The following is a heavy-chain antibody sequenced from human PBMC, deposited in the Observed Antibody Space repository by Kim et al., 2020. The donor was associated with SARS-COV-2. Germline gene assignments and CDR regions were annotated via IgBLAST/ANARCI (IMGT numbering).Heavy chain of an antibody. J-gene: IGHJ3*02. D-gene: IGHD3-10*01. CDR3: ARSESSSHAFDI. Sequence: SQTLSLTCVFSGDSVSRNSAAWNWIRQSPSRGLEWLGRTYYRSKWYNDYAVSVKSRITINPDTSKNQFSLQLNSVTPEDTAVYYCARSESSSHAFDIWGQGTMVTVSS. CDR2: TYYRSKWYN. V-gene: IGHV6-1*01. CDR1: GDSVSRNSAA.